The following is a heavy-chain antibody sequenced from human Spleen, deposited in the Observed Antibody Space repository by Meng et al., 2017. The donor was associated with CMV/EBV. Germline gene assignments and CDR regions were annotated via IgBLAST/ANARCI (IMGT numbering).Heavy chain of an antibody. J-gene: IGHJ5*02. CDR2: VSTYNGNA. CDR1: SYNFTTYG. Sequence: NVCCKASSYNFTTYGISWVRQAPGQGLEWMGWVSTYNGNAHYAQKFQGRVTMTADTSTSMAYMELRSLRSDDSAVYYCARLSGVWFDPWGQGTLVTVSS. CDR3: ARLSGVWFDP. V-gene: IGHV1-18*01. D-gene: IGHD3-10*01.